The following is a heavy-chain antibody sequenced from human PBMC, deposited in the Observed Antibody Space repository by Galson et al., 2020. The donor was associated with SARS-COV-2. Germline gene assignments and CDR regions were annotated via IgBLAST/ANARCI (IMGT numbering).Heavy chain of an antibody. CDR3: ARGGPFCSGSSCYLN. CDR1: GYTFASYD. CDR2: MNPNSGNT. V-gene: IGHV1-8*01. D-gene: IGHD2-15*01. J-gene: IGHJ4*02. Sequence: ASVKVSCKASGYTFASYDINWVRQATGQGLEWMGWMNPNSGNTGYEQKFQGRVTMTSDTSLSTAYMELSSLTSDDTAVYYCARGGPFCSGSSCYLNWGQGTLVTVSS.